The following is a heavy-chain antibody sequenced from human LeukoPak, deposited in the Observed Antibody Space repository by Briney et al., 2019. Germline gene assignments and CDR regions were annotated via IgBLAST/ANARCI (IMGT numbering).Heavy chain of an antibody. J-gene: IGHJ3*02. V-gene: IGHV3-20*04. CDR1: GFTFGDYG. Sequence: PGGSLRLSCAASGFTFGDYGMSWVRQAPEKGLEWVSGINWNGGSTGYAGSVRGRFTISRDNAKNSLYLQMNSLRAEDTAVYYCAKDPYSSSWTGAFDIWGQGTMVTVSS. CDR2: INWNGGST. CDR3: AKDPYSSSWTGAFDI. D-gene: IGHD6-13*01.